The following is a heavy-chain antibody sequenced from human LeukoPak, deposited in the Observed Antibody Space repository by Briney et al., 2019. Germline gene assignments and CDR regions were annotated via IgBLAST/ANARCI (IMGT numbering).Heavy chain of an antibody. J-gene: IGHJ5*02. Sequence: GGSLRLSCAASGFTFNNAWMTWVRQAPGKGPEWVGRIKSKTDGGTTDYAAPVKGRFTISRDDSKNTLYLQMNSLKNEDAAVYYCTRGYWFDPWGQGTLVTVSS. D-gene: IGHD3-10*01. CDR2: IKSKTDGGTT. CDR1: GFTFNNAW. V-gene: IGHV3-15*01. CDR3: TRGYWFDP.